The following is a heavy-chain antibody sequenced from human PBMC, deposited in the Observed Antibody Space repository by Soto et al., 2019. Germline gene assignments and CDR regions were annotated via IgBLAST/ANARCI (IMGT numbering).Heavy chain of an antibody. V-gene: IGHV2-5*02. J-gene: IGHJ4*02. CDR3: VLTDRVSFNSRNWVYFGY. CDR1: GFSLNTTGVA. D-gene: IGHD7-27*01. CDR2: IHWDDDD. Sequence: GSGPTLVNPTQTLTLTCTFSGFSLNTTGVAVGWIRQPPGKALEWLALIHWDDDDRYSPSLKTRLTITMGASKNQVVLKLTNVGPVDTATYHCVLTDRVSFNSRNWVYFGYWGPGTLVTVSS.